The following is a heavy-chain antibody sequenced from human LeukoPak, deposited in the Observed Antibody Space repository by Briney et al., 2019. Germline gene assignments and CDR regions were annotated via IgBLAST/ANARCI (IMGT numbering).Heavy chain of an antibody. V-gene: IGHV3-53*01. CDR1: GFTVSRNY. Sequence: GGSLRLSCAASGFTVSRNYMSWVRQAPGKGLEWVSVLYSDGSTYHADSVKGRFTISRDNSKNTLYLQMNSLRAEDTAVYYCARSIDDSSSYWGQGTLVTVSS. J-gene: IGHJ4*02. CDR2: LYSDGST. D-gene: IGHD3-22*01. CDR3: ARSIDDSSSY.